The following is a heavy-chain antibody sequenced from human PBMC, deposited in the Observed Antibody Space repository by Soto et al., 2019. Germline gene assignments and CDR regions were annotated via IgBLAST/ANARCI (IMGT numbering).Heavy chain of an antibody. D-gene: IGHD2-2*01. J-gene: IGHJ4*02. V-gene: IGHV3-30*18. CDR3: AKEAGLCSSTSCYLDY. Sequence: PGGSLRLSCAASGFTFSSYGMHWVRQAPGKGLEWVAVISYDGSNKYYADSVKGRFTISRDNSKNTLYLQMNSLRAEDTAVYYCAKEAGLCSSTSCYLDYWGQGTLVTVSS. CDR2: ISYDGSNK. CDR1: GFTFSSYG.